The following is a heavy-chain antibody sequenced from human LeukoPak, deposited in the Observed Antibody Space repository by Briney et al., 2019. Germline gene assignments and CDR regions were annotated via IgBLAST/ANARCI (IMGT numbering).Heavy chain of an antibody. Sequence: GGSLRLSCAASGFTFSSYAMSWVRQAPGKGLEWVSAISGSGGSTYYADSVKGRFTISRDNSKNTLYLQMNGLRAEDTAIYHCAKVEYSSSWYEGRQYDYWGQGTLVTVSS. CDR1: GFTFSSYA. CDR2: ISGSGGST. V-gene: IGHV3-23*01. D-gene: IGHD6-13*01. J-gene: IGHJ4*02. CDR3: AKVEYSSSWYEGRQYDY.